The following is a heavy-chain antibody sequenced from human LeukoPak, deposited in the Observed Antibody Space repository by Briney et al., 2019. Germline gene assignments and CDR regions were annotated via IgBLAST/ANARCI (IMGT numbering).Heavy chain of an antibody. D-gene: IGHD6-13*01. CDR2: ISSGSRDI. CDR1: GFTFSTYT. Sequence: GGSLRLSCVVSGFTFSTYTMNWVRQAPGKGLEWVSSISSGSRDIYYADSLKGRFTISRDNAKNSLYLQMNSLRAEDTAVYYCAKDGGYTNSWSNSFDMWGQGTMVTVSS. CDR3: AKDGGYTNSWSNSFDM. V-gene: IGHV3-21*04. J-gene: IGHJ3*02.